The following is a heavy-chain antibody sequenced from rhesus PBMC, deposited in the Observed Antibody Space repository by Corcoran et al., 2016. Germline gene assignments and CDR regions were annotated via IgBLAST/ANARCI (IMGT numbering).Heavy chain of an antibody. CDR2: INGNSGST. Sequence: QVQLQESGPGLVKPSETLSLTCAVSGASISSYWWSWIRQPPGKGLEWIGEINGNSGSTTHTPSHKSRGTISKDASKSQVSLQLCSVTAADTAVYYCARGGITIVAVIINVYYGLDSWGQGVVVTVSS. CDR1: GASISSYW. J-gene: IGHJ6*01. V-gene: IGHV4-80*01. D-gene: IGHD3-16*01. CDR3: ARGGITIVAVIINVYYGLDS.